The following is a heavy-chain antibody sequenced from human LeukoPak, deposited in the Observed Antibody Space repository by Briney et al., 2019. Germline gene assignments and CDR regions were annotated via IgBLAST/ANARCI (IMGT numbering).Heavy chain of an antibody. D-gene: IGHD1-26*01. J-gene: IGHJ6*02. CDR1: GYTFTSYY. CDR2: INPSGGST. CDR3: ARDLGRREVGATSYYYYGMDV. V-gene: IGHV1-46*01. Sequence: RASVKVSCKASGYTFTSYYMHWVRQAPGQGPEWMGIINPSGGSTSYAQKFQGRVTMTRDTSASTVYMELSSLRSEDTAVYYCARDLGRREVGATSYYYYGMDVWGQGTTVTVSS.